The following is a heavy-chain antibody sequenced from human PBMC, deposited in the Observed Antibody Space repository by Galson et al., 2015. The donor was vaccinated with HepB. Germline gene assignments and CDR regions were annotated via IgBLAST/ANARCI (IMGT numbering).Heavy chain of an antibody. CDR2: IYSGGSN. J-gene: IGHJ3*02. D-gene: IGHD1-20*01. V-gene: IGHV3-53*01. CDR3: ARQAITGTDSFDI. Sequence: SLRLSCAASGFPVSSYYMSWVRQAPGKGLEWVSLIYSGGSNKYADHVKGRLSISSEGSKNTLYLKMTSLRAEDTAVYYCARQAITGTDSFDIWGRGTVVTVSS. CDR1: GFPVSSYY.